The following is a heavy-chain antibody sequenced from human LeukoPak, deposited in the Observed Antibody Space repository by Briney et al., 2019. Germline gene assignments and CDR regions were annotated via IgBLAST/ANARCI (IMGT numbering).Heavy chain of an antibody. V-gene: IGHV4-59*08. CDR3: ARLDRPGGSADY. J-gene: IGHJ4*02. CDR1: TGFIISYY. Sequence: SETLSLTCTVSTGFIISYYWSWIRQPPGKGLEWIGYTHYSGGTNYNPSLKSRVTISLDAPQKQFSLKLNSVTAADTAVYYCARLDRPGGSADYWGQGTLVTVSS. CDR2: THYSGGT.